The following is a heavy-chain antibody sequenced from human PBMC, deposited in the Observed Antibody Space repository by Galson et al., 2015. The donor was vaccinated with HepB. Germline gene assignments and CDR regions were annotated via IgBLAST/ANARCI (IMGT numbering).Heavy chain of an antibody. CDR1: GGTFSSYA. Sequence: SVKVSCKASGGTFSSYAISWVRQAPGQGLEWMGGIIPIFGTANYAQKFQGRVTITADESTSTAYMELSSLRSEDTAVYYCARGRDYGGNEENDAFDIWGQGTMVTVSS. V-gene: IGHV1-69*13. CDR2: IIPIFGTA. J-gene: IGHJ3*02. CDR3: ARGRDYGGNEENDAFDI. D-gene: IGHD4-23*01.